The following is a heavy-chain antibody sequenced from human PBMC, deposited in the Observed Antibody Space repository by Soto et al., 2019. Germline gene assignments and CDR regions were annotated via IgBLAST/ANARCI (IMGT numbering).Heavy chain of an antibody. V-gene: IGHV3-23*01. CDR1: GFTFSSYA. D-gene: IGHD3-22*01. Sequence: EVQLLESGGGLVQPGGSLRLSCAASGFTFSSYAMSWVRQAPGKGLEWVSAISGSGGSTYYADSVKGRFTISRDNSKNTLYRQMNSRRAEDTAVYYCAKAARGNYYDSSGYYDGRHFDYWGQGTLVTVSS. CDR2: ISGSGGST. J-gene: IGHJ4*02. CDR3: AKAARGNYYDSSGYYDGRHFDY.